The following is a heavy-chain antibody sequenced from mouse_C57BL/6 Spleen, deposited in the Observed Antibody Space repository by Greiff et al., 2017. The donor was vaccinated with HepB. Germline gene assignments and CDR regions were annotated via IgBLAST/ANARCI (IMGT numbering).Heavy chain of an antibody. CDR3: ASTPVVATDYAMDY. D-gene: IGHD1-1*01. Sequence: EVMLVESGGGLVKPGGSLKLSCAASGFTFSDYGMHWVRQAPEKGLEWVAYISSGSSTIYYADTVKGRFTISRDNAKNTLFLQMTSLRSEDTAMYYGASTPVVATDYAMDYWGQGTSVTVSS. V-gene: IGHV5-17*01. CDR1: GFTFSDYG. CDR2: ISSGSSTI. J-gene: IGHJ4*01.